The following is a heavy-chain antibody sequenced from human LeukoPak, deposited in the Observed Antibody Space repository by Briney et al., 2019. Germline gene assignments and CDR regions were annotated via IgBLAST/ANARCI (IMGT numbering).Heavy chain of an antibody. D-gene: IGHD5-24*01. CDR3: AKEGRSLQTY. CDR1: GFMFSSNW. J-gene: IGHJ4*02. Sequence: GGSLRLSCAASGFMFSSNWMSWVHLAPGKGLEWVVNIKEDGTETYYVDSVKGRFTISRDNAKNSLYLQMNSLRVEDTAVYYCAKEGRSLQTYWGQGTLVTVSS. V-gene: IGHV3-7*03. CDR2: IKEDGTET.